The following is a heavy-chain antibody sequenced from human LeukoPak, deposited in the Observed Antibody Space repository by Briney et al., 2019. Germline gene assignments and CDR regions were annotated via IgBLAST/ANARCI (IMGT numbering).Heavy chain of an antibody. J-gene: IGHJ4*02. Sequence: ASVKVSCKASGCTFTSYGISWVRQAPGQGLEWMGWISAYNGNTNYAQKLQGRVTMTTDTSTSTAYMELRSLRSDDTAVYYCVRDAIAVAGDQPFDYWGQGTLVTVSS. D-gene: IGHD6-19*01. V-gene: IGHV1-18*01. CDR3: VRDAIAVAGDQPFDY. CDR2: ISAYNGNT. CDR1: GCTFTSYG.